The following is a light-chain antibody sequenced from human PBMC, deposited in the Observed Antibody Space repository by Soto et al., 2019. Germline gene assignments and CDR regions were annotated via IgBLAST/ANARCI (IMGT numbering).Light chain of an antibody. V-gene: IGKV3-11*01. Sequence: EIVLTQSPATLSLSPGERATLSCRASQSVGSYFAWYQQKPGQAPRLLIYDAFSRATGIPARFSGSGSGTDFTLTISSLEPEDFAVFYCQEYGSSPVTFGQGTRLEIK. CDR1: QSVGSY. CDR3: QEYGSSPVT. J-gene: IGKJ5*01. CDR2: DAF.